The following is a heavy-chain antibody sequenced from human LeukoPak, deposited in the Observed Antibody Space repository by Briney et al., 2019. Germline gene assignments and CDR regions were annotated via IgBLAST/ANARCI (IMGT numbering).Heavy chain of an antibody. CDR2: ISWNSGSI. CDR3: AKSRAARSDWFDP. Sequence: PGGSLRLSCAASGFTFDDYAMHWVRQAPGKGLEWVSGISWNSGSIGYADSVKGRFTISRDNAKNSLYLQMNSLRAEDTALYYCAKSRAARSDWFDPWGQGTLVTVSS. V-gene: IGHV3-9*01. D-gene: IGHD6-13*01. CDR1: GFTFDDYA. J-gene: IGHJ5*02.